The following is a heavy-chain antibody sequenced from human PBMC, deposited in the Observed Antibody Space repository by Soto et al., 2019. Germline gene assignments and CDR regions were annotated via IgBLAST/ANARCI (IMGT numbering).Heavy chain of an antibody. CDR1: GDSIISSDFY. CDR2: IFYLGSS. J-gene: IGHJ5*02. CDR3: ARHSLALRKNNWFDP. V-gene: IGHV4-39*01. D-gene: IGHD3-3*02. Sequence: SETLSLTCTVSGDSIISSDFYWGWVRQPPGKGLEWIGSIFYLGSSYYNPSLRSRVTMSVDTSKNQFSLRLRSVTAADTALYFCARHSLALRKNNWFDPWGQGIMVNVSS.